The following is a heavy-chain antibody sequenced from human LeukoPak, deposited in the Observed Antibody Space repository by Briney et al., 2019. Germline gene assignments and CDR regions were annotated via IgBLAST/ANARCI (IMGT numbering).Heavy chain of an antibody. CDR1: GFTFSSYS. Sequence: PGGSLRLSCAASGFTFSSYSMNWVRQAPGKGLEWVSYISSSSSTIYYADSVKGRFTISRDNAKNSLYLQMNSLRAEDTAVYYCASFQVGAKVYWGQGTLVTVSS. V-gene: IGHV3-48*01. J-gene: IGHJ4*02. CDR3: ASFQVGAKVY. CDR2: ISSSSSTI. D-gene: IGHD1-26*01.